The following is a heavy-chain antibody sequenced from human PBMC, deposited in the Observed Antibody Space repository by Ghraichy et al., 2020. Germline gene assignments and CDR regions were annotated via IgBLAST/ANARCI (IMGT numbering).Heavy chain of an antibody. CDR1: GFAFSNYA. CDR3: AKATSQYPQQWLAPFDW. Sequence: GGSLRLSCAASGFAFSNYAMTWVRRTPGKGLEWVSAISGGGENTYYLDSVKGRFTISRDNADNKLFLQMDSLRVEDTAVYYCAKATSQYPQQWLAPFDWCGQGTLVAVSA. J-gene: IGHJ4*02. D-gene: IGHD6-19*01. V-gene: IGHV3-23*01. CDR2: ISGGGENT.